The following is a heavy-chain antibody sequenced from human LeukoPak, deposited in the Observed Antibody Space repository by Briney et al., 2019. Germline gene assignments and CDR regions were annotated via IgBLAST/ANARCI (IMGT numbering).Heavy chain of an antibody. CDR2: ISPGGSGT. CDR3: ARDRLNKCELPDREH. D-gene: IGHD1-26*01. V-gene: IGHV1-46*01. J-gene: IGHJ1*01. CDR1: EYTFTNYF. Sequence: GASVKVSCKASEYTFTNYFIHWVRQAPGQGLEWMGVISPGGSGTSLAQKFQGTVKITSDMSTSTVYMELSSLRSDDTAVYYCARDRLNKCELPDREHWGQGTLVTVSS.